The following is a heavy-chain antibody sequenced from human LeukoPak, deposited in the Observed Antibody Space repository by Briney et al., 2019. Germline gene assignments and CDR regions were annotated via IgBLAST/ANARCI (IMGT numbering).Heavy chain of an antibody. Sequence: PGGSLRLSCAASGFTSSNYWMSWVRQAPGKGLEWVANINQDGSEKSYVDSVGGRFTISRDNAKKSLYLHVNSLRAEDTAVYYCARDIYGGHDYWGQGTLLTVSS. D-gene: IGHD2-21*01. V-gene: IGHV3-7*04. CDR3: ARDIYGGHDY. CDR1: GFTSSNYW. CDR2: INQDGSEK. J-gene: IGHJ4*02.